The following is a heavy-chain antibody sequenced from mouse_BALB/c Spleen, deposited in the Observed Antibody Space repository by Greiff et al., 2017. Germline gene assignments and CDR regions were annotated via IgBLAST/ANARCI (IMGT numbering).Heavy chain of an antibody. J-gene: IGHJ2*01. CDR3: ARGRTTGLFDY. D-gene: IGHD1-1*01. CDR2: ISSGGST. Sequence: EVKVVESGGGLVKPGGSLKLSCAASGFTFSSYAMSWVRQTPEKRLEWVASISSGGSTYYPDSVKGRFTISRDNARNILYLQMSSLRSEDTAMYYCARGRTTGLFDYWGQGTTLTVSS. CDR1: GFTFSSYA. V-gene: IGHV5-6-5*01.